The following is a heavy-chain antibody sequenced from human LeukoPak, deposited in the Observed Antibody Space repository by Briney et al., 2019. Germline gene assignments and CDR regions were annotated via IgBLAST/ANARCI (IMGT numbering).Heavy chain of an antibody. D-gene: IGHD2-21*01. V-gene: IGHV3-30*03. CDR3: ARGGGDKFDY. J-gene: IGHJ4*02. CDR2: IGKDGAAK. Sequence: SGGSLRLSCAASGFTFSSYGIHWVRQAPGKGLEWVAVIGKDGAAKHYAESVRGRFTISRDNSKNTLYLQMNSLRAEDTAVYYCARGGGDKFDYWGQGTLVTVSS. CDR1: GFTFSSYG.